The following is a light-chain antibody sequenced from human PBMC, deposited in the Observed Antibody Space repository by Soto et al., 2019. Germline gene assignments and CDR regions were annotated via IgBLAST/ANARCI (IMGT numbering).Light chain of an antibody. CDR2: GAS. J-gene: IGKJ4*01. Sequence: EIVLTQSPGTLSLSPGERATLSCRASQSVSSSYLAWYQQKPGQAPRLLIYGASSRATGIPDRFSGSGSGTDFTLTISRLEPEDFAVYYWQQYGSSLLTFGGGTKVESK. CDR3: QQYGSSLLT. V-gene: IGKV3-20*01. CDR1: QSVSSSY.